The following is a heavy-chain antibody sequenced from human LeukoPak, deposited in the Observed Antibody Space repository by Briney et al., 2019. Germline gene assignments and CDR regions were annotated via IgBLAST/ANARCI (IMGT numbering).Heavy chain of an antibody. J-gene: IGHJ4*02. Sequence: SQTLSLTCAVSGGSISSGGYSWSWIRQPPGKGLEWIGYIYHSGSTYYNPSLKSRVTISVDTSKNQFSLKLSSVTAADTAVYYCARGSRGYSGYDSNYWGQGTLVTVSS. V-gene: IGHV4-30-2*01. CDR3: ARGSRGYSGYDSNY. CDR2: IYHSGST. CDR1: GGSISSGGYS. D-gene: IGHD5-12*01.